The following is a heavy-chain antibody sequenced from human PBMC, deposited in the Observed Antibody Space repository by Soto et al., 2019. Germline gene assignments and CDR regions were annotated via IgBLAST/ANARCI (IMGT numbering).Heavy chain of an antibody. D-gene: IGHD3-10*01. CDR2: INHSGST. CDR3: ARGSYYYGSGSRNDY. V-gene: IGHV4-34*01. J-gene: IGHJ4*02. Sequence: SETLSLTCAVYGGSFSGYYWSWIRQPPGKGLEWIGEINHSGSTNYNPYLKSRVTISVDKHKNQFSLKLSSVAAADTAVYYCARGSYYYGSGSRNDYWGQGTLVTVSS. CDR1: GGSFSGYY.